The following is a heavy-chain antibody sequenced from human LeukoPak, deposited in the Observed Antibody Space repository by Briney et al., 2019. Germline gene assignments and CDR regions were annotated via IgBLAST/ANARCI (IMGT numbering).Heavy chain of an antibody. D-gene: IGHD4-11*01. Sequence: SETLSLTCTVSGGSISSYYWSWIRQPAGKGLEWIGRIYTSGSTNYNPSLKSRVTMPVDTSKNQFSLKLSSVTAADTAVYYCARISPSNYIYYFAYWGQGTLVTVSS. J-gene: IGHJ4*02. CDR3: ARISPSNYIYYFAY. CDR2: IYTSGST. CDR1: GGSISSYY. V-gene: IGHV4-4*07.